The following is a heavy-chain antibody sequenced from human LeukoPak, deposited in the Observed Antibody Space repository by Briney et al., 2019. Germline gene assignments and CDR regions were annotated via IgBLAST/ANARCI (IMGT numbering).Heavy chain of an antibody. J-gene: IGHJ3*02. CDR2: IYSSGTI. CDR1: GFTVSNNY. V-gene: IGHV3-66*02. CDR3: AKLDDSTSRRPESDAFDI. D-gene: IGHD6-6*01. Sequence: PGGSLRLSCAASGFTVSNNYMSWVRQAPGKGLEWVSVIYSSGTIYYADSVKGRFTISRDNSKNTLYLQMNSLRAEDTAVYYCAKLDDSTSRRPESDAFDIWGQGTMVTVSS.